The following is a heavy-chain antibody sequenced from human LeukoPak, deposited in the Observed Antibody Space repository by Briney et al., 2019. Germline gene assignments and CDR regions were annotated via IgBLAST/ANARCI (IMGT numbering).Heavy chain of an antibody. CDR3: ATTYYDFWSGYYTFDY. D-gene: IGHD3-3*01. Sequence: PSETLSLTCTVSGGSISSYYWSWIRQPPGKGLEWIGYIYYSGSTNYSPSLKSRVTISVDTSKNQFSLKLSSVTAADTAVYYCATTYYDFWSGYYTFDYWGQGTLVTVSS. V-gene: IGHV4-59*08. CDR1: GGSISSYY. CDR2: IYYSGST. J-gene: IGHJ4*02.